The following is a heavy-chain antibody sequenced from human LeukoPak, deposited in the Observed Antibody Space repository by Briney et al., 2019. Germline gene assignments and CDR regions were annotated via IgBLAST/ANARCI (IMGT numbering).Heavy chain of an antibody. V-gene: IGHV3-30*02. CDR1: GFTFSSYG. Sequence: PGGSLRLSCAASGFTFSSYGMHWVRQAPGKGLEWVAFIRYDGSNKYYADSVKGRFTISRDNSKNTLYLQMNSLRAEDTAVYYCANVLPYSISWSEHYFDYWGQGTLVTVSS. D-gene: IGHD6-13*01. J-gene: IGHJ4*02. CDR2: IRYDGSNK. CDR3: ANVLPYSISWSEHYFDY.